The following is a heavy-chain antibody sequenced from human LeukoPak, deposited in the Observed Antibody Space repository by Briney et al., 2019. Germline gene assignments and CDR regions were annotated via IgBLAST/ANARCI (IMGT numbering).Heavy chain of an antibody. CDR3: VKDQAGG. V-gene: IGHV3-30*02. CDR1: GFSFSDYG. J-gene: IGHJ4*02. Sequence: GGSLRLSCEASGFSFSDYGMHWVRQGPGKGLEWVAFILYDGSHKYYPDSVKGRFTVSRDNSKNTVYLQMNSLRTEDTAVYYCVKDQAGGWGQGTLVTVSS. D-gene: IGHD6-19*01. CDR2: ILYDGSHK.